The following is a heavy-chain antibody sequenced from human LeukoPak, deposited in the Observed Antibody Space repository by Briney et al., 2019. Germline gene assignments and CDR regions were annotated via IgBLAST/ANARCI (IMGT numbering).Heavy chain of an antibody. V-gene: IGHV4-30-4*08. CDR1: GGSISSGDYY. D-gene: IGHD5/OR15-5a*01. J-gene: IGHJ5*02. Sequence: PSETLSLTCTVSGGSISSGDYYWSWIRQPPRKGLEWIGYIYYSGSTYYNPSLKSRVTISVDMSKNQFSLKLSSVTAADTAVYYCPREIRLHLRNNWFDPWGQGTLVTVSS. CDR2: IYYSGST. CDR3: PREIRLHLRNNWFDP.